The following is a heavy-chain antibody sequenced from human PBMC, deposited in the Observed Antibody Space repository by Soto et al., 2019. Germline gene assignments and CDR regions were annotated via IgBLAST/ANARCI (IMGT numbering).Heavy chain of an antibody. CDR2: IYYSGSS. CDR3: ARCVEVVSNFDY. D-gene: IGHD3-22*01. CDR1: GGSISSSSYY. J-gene: IGHJ4*02. V-gene: IGHV4-39*01. Sequence: PSETLSLTCTVSGGSISSSSYYWGWIRQPPGKGLEWIGNIYYSGSSHYNPSLKSRVTISVDTSKNQFSLKLSSVTAADTAVHYCARCVEVVSNFDYWGQGTLVTVSS.